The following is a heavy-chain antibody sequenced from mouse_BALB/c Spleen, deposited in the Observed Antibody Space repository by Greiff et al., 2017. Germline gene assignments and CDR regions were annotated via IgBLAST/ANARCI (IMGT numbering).Heavy chain of an antibody. J-gene: IGHJ4*01. CDR3: ARRRDYGYPYYYAMDY. CDR2: ISNGGGST. V-gene: IGHV5-12-2*01. CDR1: GFTFSSYT. Sequence: EVQRVESGGGLVQPGGSLKLSCAASGFTFSSYTMSWVRQTPEKRLEWVAYISNGGGSTYYPDTVKGRFTISRDNAKNTLYLQMSSLKSEDTAMYYCARRRDYGYPYYYAMDYWGQGTSVTVSS. D-gene: IGHD2-2*01.